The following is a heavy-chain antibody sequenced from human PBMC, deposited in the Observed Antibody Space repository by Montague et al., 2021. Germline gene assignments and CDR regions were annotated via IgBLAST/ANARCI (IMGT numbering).Heavy chain of an antibody. CDR3: ARERDRYYYMDI. CDR1: RSLIISAYY. CDR2: VPHGGST. Sequence: SQSLSLTCTVSRSLIISAYYCGCMRQPAGERLEWMGSVPHGGSTYYTPSLKRRVTISVDTSNNHFSLKLSSVTAADTAMYYCARERDRYYYMDIWGKGTTITVSS. J-gene: IGHJ6*03. V-gene: IGHV4-38-2*02.